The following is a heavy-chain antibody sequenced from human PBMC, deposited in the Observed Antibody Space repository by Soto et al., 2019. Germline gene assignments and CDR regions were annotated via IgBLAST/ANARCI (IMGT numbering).Heavy chain of an antibody. CDR2: IYYSGST. J-gene: IGHJ4*02. D-gene: IGHD4-17*01. Sequence: PSETLSLTCTVSGGSISSYYWSWIRQPPGKGLEWIGYIYYSGSTNYNPSLKSRVTISVDTSKNQFSLKLSSVTAADTAVYYCARSYGDYEKYYFDYWGQGTLVTVSS. CDR3: ARSYGDYEKYYFDY. V-gene: IGHV4-59*01. CDR1: GGSISSYY.